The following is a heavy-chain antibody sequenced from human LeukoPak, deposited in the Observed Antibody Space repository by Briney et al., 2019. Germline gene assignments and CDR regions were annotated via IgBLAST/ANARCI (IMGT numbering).Heavy chain of an antibody. CDR2: MNPNSGNT. CDR3: ARVRSAVTTLAKRNWFDP. J-gene: IGHJ5*02. V-gene: IGHV1-8*01. CDR1: GYTFTSYD. D-gene: IGHD4-17*01. Sequence: ASVKLSCKASGYTFTSYDINWVRQATGQGLEWMGWMNPNSGNTGYAQKFQGRVTMTRNTSISTAYMELSSLRSEDTAVYYCARVRSAVTTLAKRNWFDPWGQGTLVTVSS.